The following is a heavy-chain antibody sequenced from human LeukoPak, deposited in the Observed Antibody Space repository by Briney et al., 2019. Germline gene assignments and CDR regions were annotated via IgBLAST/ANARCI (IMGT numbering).Heavy chain of an antibody. Sequence: SETLSLTCTVSGDSISRSTYYWAWIRQPPGKGLEWIGSVYYGRSPYFNPSLESRATISVDTSKNHFSLKMSSVTAADTAVYYCARSSGTGTFSYWGQGTLVTVST. CDR2: VYYGRSP. J-gene: IGHJ4*02. D-gene: IGHD6-25*01. CDR1: GDSISRSTYY. CDR3: ARSSGTGTFSY. V-gene: IGHV4-39*02.